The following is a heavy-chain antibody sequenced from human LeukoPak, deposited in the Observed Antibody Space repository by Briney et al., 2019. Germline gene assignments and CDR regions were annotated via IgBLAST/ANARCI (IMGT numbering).Heavy chain of an antibody. CDR3: ARELAGSRDK. J-gene: IGHJ4*02. Sequence: GGSLRLSCVDSGFSFSTYWMHWVRHPPGEGLMWVSRIDTDGRTTDYADSVKGRFTISRDNARNTVYLQMNSPRVEDTAVYYCARELAGSRDKWGQGTLVTVSS. CDR1: GFSFSTYW. D-gene: IGHD2-15*01. CDR2: IDTDGRTT. V-gene: IGHV3-74*01.